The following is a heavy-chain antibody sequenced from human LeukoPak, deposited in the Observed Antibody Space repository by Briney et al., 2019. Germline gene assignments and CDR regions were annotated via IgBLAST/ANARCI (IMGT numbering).Heavy chain of an antibody. CDR1: GGSISSYY. CDR2: IYYSGST. CDR3: ARQTGRGDFDY. D-gene: IGHD1-14*01. V-gene: IGHV4-59*08. J-gene: IGHJ4*02. Sequence: SGTLSLPFPVSGGSISSYYWSWVRPPPGKGLEWIGYIYYSGSTNYNPSLKSRVTISVDTSKNQFSLKLSSVTAADTAVYYCARQTGRGDFDYWGQGTLVTVSS.